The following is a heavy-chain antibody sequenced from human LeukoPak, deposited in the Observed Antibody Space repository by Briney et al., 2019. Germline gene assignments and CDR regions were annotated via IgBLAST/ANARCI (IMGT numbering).Heavy chain of an antibody. J-gene: IGHJ3*02. Sequence: PSETLSLTCAVYGGSFSGYYWSWIRQPPGKGLEWIGEINHSGSTNYNPSLKSRVTMSVDTSKNQFSLKLSSVTAADTAVYYCARLLLWFGESLGAFDIWGQGTMVTVSS. D-gene: IGHD3-10*01. CDR1: GGSFSGYY. CDR3: ARLLLWFGESLGAFDI. CDR2: INHSGST. V-gene: IGHV4-34*01.